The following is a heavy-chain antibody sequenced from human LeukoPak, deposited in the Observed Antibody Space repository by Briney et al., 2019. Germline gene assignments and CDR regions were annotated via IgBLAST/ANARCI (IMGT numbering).Heavy chain of an antibody. CDR3: ARGYDSSGYYSTPGRYFDY. D-gene: IGHD3-22*01. V-gene: IGHV1-46*01. Sequence: ASVKVSCKASGCTFTSYYMHWVRQAPGQGLEWMGIINPSGGSTSYAQKFQGRVTMTRDTFTSTVYMELSSLRSEDTAVYYCARGYDSSGYYSTPGRYFDYWGQGTLVTVSS. CDR2: INPSGGST. CDR1: GCTFTSYY. J-gene: IGHJ4*02.